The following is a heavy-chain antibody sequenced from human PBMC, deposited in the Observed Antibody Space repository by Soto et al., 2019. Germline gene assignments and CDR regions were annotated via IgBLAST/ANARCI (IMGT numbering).Heavy chain of an antibody. V-gene: IGHV4-31*11. Sequence: SETLSLTCAVSGGYISSGGYYWNWIRQLPGKGLEWIGHIYYSGSTYYNPSLKSRVTISVDTSKNQFSLKLSSVTAADTAVYYCVLRYDYRFYWGQGTLVTVSS. D-gene: IGHD4-4*01. CDR1: GGYISSGGYY. J-gene: IGHJ4*02. CDR2: IYYSGST. CDR3: VLRYDYRFY.